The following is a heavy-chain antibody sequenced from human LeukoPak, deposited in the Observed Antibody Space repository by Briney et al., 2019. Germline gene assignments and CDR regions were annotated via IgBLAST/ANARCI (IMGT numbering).Heavy chain of an antibody. CDR1: GDSINSGAYY. V-gene: IGHV4-31*01. J-gene: IGHJ4*02. CDR3: ARDNSGYGWFDY. CDR2: ILYGGST. Sequence: SETLSLTCTVSGDSINSGAYYWSWIRQHPGKGLEWIGNILYGGSTWYNPSLKSPITISVDTSKNQFSLKLSSVTAADTAVYYCARDNSGYGWFDYWGQGTLVTVSS. D-gene: IGHD5-12*01.